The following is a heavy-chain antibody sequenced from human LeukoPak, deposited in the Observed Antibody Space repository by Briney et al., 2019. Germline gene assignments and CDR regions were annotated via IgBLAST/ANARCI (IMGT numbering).Heavy chain of an antibody. V-gene: IGHV3-9*01. CDR2: ISWNSGSI. CDR3: AKGLGYYDSSGPGWFDP. Sequence: WVRQAPGKGLEWVSGISWNSGSIGYADSVKGRFTIPRDNAKNSLYLQMNSLRAEDTALYYCAKGLGYYDSSGPGWFDPWGQGTLVTVSS. D-gene: IGHD3-22*01. J-gene: IGHJ5*02.